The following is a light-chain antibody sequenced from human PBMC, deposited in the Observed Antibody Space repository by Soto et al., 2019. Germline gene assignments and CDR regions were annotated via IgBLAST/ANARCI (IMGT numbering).Light chain of an antibody. J-gene: IGLJ2*01. CDR2: DVS. V-gene: IGLV2-11*01. Sequence: QSVLTQPASVSGSPGQSITFSCTGTSSDVGGYNYVSWYQQYPGKAPKLMISDVSKRPSGVPDRFSGSKSDNTASLTISGLQDEDEADYFCCSHAGSYVVFGGGTKVTVL. CDR1: SSDVGGYNY. CDR3: CSHAGSYVV.